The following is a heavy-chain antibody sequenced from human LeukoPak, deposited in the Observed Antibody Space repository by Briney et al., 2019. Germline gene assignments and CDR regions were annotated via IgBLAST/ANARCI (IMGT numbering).Heavy chain of an antibody. CDR3: ARFVRGTYYFDY. D-gene: IGHD3-16*01. CDR1: GGFFSGYY. Sequence: SETLSLTCAVYGGFFSGYYWSWIRQPPGKGLEWIGEINHSGSANYNPSPKSRATISVDTSKNQFSLKLSSVTAADTAVYYCARFVRGTYYFDYWGQGTLVTVSS. V-gene: IGHV4-34*01. J-gene: IGHJ4*02. CDR2: INHSGSA.